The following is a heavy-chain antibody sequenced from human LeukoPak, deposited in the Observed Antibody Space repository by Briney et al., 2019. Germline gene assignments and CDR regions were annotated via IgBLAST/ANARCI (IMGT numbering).Heavy chain of an antibody. CDR1: GFPFSTHS. Sequence: PGGSLRLSCAASGFPFSTHSLSWVRQAPGKGLEWVGRVKSRGAGETTDYAAPVKGRFTISRDDSKNTLYLQMNSLKTEDTAVYYCTLIQGWGSGSYYLDYWGQGTLVTVSS. D-gene: IGHD3-10*01. CDR2: VKSRGAGETT. CDR3: TLIQGWGSGSYYLDY. V-gene: IGHV3-15*01. J-gene: IGHJ4*02.